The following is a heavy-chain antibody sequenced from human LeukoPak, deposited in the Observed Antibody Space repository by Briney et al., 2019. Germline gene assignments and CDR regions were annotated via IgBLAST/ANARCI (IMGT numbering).Heavy chain of an antibody. CDR2: ISYDGSNK. D-gene: IGHD6-25*01. CDR3: ARDPLYSSETRDY. V-gene: IGHV3-30*03. J-gene: IGHJ4*02. Sequence: GRSLRLSCAASGFTFSSYGMHWVRQAPGKGLEWVAVISYDGSNKCYADSVKGRFTISRDNAKNSLYLQMNSLRAEDTAVYYCARDPLYSSETRDYWGQGTLVTVSS. CDR1: GFTFSSYG.